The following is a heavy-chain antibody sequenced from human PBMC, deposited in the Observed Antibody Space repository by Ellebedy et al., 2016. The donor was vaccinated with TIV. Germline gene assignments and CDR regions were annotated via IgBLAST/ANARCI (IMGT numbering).Heavy chain of an antibody. CDR3: ARIDDNYDILTGYLYYFDY. CDR1: GFTFSSYG. CDR2: ISYDGSNK. Sequence: GGSLRLXXAASGFTFSSYGMHWVRQAPGKGLEWVAVISYDGSNKYYADSVKGRFTISSDNSKNTLYLQMNSLRAEDTAVYYCARIDDNYDILTGYLYYFDYWGQGTLVTVSS. D-gene: IGHD3-9*01. V-gene: IGHV3-30*03. J-gene: IGHJ4*02.